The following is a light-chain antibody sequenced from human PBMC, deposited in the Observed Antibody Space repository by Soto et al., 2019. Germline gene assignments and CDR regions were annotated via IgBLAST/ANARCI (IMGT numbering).Light chain of an antibody. Sequence: EIVLTQSPGTLSLSPGEGATLSCRASQSVSSSYLAWYQQKPGQAPRLLIYGVSNRATGIPDRFSGSGSGTDFTLTISRLEPEDFAVYYCQQYGSSPPVTFGGGTKVEIK. CDR2: GVS. V-gene: IGKV3-20*01. J-gene: IGKJ4*01. CDR3: QQYGSSPPVT. CDR1: QSVSSSY.